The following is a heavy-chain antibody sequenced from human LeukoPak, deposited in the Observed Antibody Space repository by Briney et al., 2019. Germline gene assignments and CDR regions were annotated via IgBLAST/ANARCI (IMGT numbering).Heavy chain of an antibody. CDR2: IIPIFGTA. V-gene: IGHV1-69*13. CDR1: GGTFSSYA. J-gene: IGHJ4*02. Sequence: SVKVSCKASGGTFSSYAISWVRQAPGQGLEWMGGIIPIFGTANYAQKFQGRVTITADESTSTAYMELSSLRSEDTAVYYCAREVGTPDMDYDSSGSHYYFDYWGQGTLVTVSS. CDR3: AREVGTPDMDYDSSGSHYYFDY. D-gene: IGHD3-22*01.